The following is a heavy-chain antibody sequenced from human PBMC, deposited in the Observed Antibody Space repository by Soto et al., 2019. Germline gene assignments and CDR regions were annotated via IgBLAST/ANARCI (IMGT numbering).Heavy chain of an antibody. CDR1: GFTFSSYA. CDR2: ISYDGSNK. V-gene: IGHV3-30-3*01. J-gene: IGHJ6*02. Sequence: QVQLVGYGGGVGQPGRSLRLSCAASGFTFSSYAMHWVRQAPGKGLEWVAVISYDGSNKYYADSVKGRFTISRDNSKNTLYLQMNSLRAEDTAVYYCARDTRYGMDVWGQGTTVTVSS. CDR3: ARDTRYGMDV.